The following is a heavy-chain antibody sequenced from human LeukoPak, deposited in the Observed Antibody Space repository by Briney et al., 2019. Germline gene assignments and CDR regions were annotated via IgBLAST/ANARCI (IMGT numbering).Heavy chain of an antibody. CDR2: INPNSGGT. CDR3: ARAPDIVVVVAESTFDY. CDR1: GGTFSSYA. D-gene: IGHD2-15*01. V-gene: IGHV1-2*02. J-gene: IGHJ4*02. Sequence: GASVKVSCKASGGTFSSYAISWVRQAPGQGLEWMGWINPNSGGTNYAQKFQGRVTMTRDTSISTAYMELSRLRSDDTAVYYCARAPDIVVVVAESTFDYWGQGTLVTVSS.